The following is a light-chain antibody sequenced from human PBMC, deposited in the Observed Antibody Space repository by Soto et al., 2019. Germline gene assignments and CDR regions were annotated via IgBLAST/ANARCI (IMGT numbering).Light chain of an antibody. CDR2: DVN. CDR1: SSDVGNYNF. CDR3: YSYADEYTSFYV. J-gene: IGLJ1*01. Sequence: QSVLTQPRSVSGSPGQSVTISCTGTSSDVGNYNFVSWYQHHPGKAPKLMVYDVNKRPSGVPDRFSGSKLGNTASLTISGLQADDEADYYCYSYADEYTSFYVFGPGTKVTDL. V-gene: IGLV2-11*01.